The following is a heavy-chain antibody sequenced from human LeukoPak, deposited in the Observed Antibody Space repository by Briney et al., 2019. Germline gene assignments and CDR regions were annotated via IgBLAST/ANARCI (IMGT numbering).Heavy chain of an antibody. Sequence: GGSLRLSCAASGFPFGSYAMTWVRQAPGKGLESVSVITDGADTYYADSVKGRFTISRDNSKNTLYLQMNSLRAEDTAVYYCAKAEYSGYDYFDYWGQGTLVTVSS. CDR3: AKAEYSGYDYFDY. V-gene: IGHV3-23*01. J-gene: IGHJ4*02. D-gene: IGHD5-12*01. CDR1: GFPFGSYA. CDR2: ITDGADT.